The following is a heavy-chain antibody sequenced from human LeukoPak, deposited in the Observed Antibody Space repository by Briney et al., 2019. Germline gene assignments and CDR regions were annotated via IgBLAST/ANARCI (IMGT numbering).Heavy chain of an antibody. CDR3: ARGRVRGVIVDY. V-gene: IGHV4-59*01. CDR2: IYYSGST. J-gene: IGHJ4*02. D-gene: IGHD3-10*01. Sequence: PSETLSLTCTVSGGSISSYYWSWIRQPPGKGLEWIGYIYYSGSTNYNPSLKSRVTISVDTSKNQFSLKLSSVTAADTAVYYCARGRVRGVIVDYWGQGTLVTVSS. CDR1: GGSISSYY.